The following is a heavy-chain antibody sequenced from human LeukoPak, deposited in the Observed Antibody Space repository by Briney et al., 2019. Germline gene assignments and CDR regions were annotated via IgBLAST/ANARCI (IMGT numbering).Heavy chain of an antibody. CDR3: ASHPVDTALLG. Sequence: PSETLSLTCTVSGGSISSYYWSWIRQPPGKGLEWIGYIDYSGSTNYNPSRKRRVTISVDTPKNQFSLKLSSVPAADTAVYYCASHPVDTALLGWGQGTLVTVSS. V-gene: IGHV4-59*08. CDR1: GGSISSYY. J-gene: IGHJ4*02. D-gene: IGHD5-18*01. CDR2: IDYSGST.